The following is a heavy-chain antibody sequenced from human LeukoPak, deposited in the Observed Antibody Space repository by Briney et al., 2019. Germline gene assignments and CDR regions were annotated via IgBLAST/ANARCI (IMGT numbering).Heavy chain of an antibody. J-gene: IGHJ3*02. Sequence: SETLSLTCAVSVGSISSGGYSWSWIRQPPGKGLEWLGYIYLGGSTFYNPSLKSRVSISVDSSKNQFSLKLSSVTAADTAIYYCARAPRVSLLSTAFDIWGQGTLVTVSS. D-gene: IGHD3-16*02. CDR2: IYLGGST. CDR1: VGSISSGGYS. V-gene: IGHV4-30-2*01. CDR3: ARAPRVSLLSTAFDI.